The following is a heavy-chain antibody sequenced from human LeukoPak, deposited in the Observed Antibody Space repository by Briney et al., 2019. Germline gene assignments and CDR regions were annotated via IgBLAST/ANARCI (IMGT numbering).Heavy chain of an antibody. V-gene: IGHV3-23*01. CDR3: AKHYYDSSGQGNY. D-gene: IGHD3-22*01. CDR2: ISGSGGST. CDR1: GFTFSSYA. Sequence: PGGSLRLSCAASGFTFSSYAMSWVRQAPGKGQEWVSAISGSGGSTYYADSVKGRFTISRDNSKNTLYLQMNSLRAEDTAVYYCAKHYYDSSGQGNYWGQGTLVTVSS. J-gene: IGHJ4*02.